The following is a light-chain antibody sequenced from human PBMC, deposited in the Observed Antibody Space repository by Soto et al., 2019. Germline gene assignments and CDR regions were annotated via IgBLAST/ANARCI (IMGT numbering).Light chain of an antibody. CDR3: QQSFTTPYT. V-gene: IGKV1-39*01. Sequence: DILMTQSPSSLSASVGDRVTITCRASQSIATYLNWYQQKPGKAPNLLIYATSSLQSWVPSRFSGTGSGTDCTLTISSLQPEEFATYWCQQSFTTPYTFGQGTKLEIK. CDR1: QSIATY. CDR2: ATS. J-gene: IGKJ2*01.